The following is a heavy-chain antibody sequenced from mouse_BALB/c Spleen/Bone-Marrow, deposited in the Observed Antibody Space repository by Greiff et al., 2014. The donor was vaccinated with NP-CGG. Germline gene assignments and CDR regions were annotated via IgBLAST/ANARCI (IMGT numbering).Heavy chain of an antibody. CDR3: ARTGNYPAWFAY. CDR1: GFSLSRYS. V-gene: IGHV2-6-4*01. D-gene: IGHD2-1*01. CDR2: IWGGGST. Sequence: VHLVESGPGLVAPSQSLSITCTVSGFSLSRYSVHWVRQPPGKGLEWLGMIWGGGSTDYNSALKSRLSISKDNSKSQVFLKMNSLQTDDTARYYCARTGNYPAWFAYWGQGTLVTVSA. J-gene: IGHJ3*01.